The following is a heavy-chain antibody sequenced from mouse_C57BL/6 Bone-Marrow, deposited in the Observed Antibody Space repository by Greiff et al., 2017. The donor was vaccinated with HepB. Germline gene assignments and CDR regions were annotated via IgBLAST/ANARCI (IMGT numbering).Heavy chain of an antibody. CDR2: IYPYNGVS. Sequence: DVKLQESGPELVKPGASVKISCKASGYSFTGYYMHWVKQSHGNILDWIGYIYPYNGVSSYNQKFKGKATLTVDKSSSTAYMELRSLTSEDSAVYYCARDGNYAGCYFDYWGQGTTLTVSS. D-gene: IGHD2-1*01. CDR3: ARDGNYAGCYFDY. J-gene: IGHJ2*01. V-gene: IGHV1-31*01. CDR1: GYSFTGYY.